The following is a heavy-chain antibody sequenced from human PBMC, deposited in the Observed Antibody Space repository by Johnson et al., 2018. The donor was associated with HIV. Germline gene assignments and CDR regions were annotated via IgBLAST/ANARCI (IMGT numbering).Heavy chain of an antibody. Sequence: QVQLVESGGGVVQPGGSLRLSCAASGFTFSSYGMHWVRQAPGKGLEWVAFIRYDGSNKYYADSVKGRFIISRDNSKNTLYLQMNSLRAEDTAVYYCAKDMRSLAYYYDSSGYNAFDIWGQGTLVTVSS. J-gene: IGHJ3*02. V-gene: IGHV3-30*02. D-gene: IGHD3-22*01. CDR1: GFTFSSYG. CDR2: IRYDGSNK. CDR3: AKDMRSLAYYYDSSGYNAFDI.